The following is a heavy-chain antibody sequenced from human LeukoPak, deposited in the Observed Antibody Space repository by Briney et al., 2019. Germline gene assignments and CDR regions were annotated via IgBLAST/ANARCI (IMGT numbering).Heavy chain of an antibody. CDR2: IDPDGNT. CDR1: GFTLSNSW. V-gene: IGHV3-74*01. Sequence: GGSLRLSCAASGFTLSNSWMHWVRQAPGKGLVWVSRIDPDGNTDYADSVKGRLTISRDNAKNTLYLLMNSLRAEDTAVYRCARDVRGPHDFWGQGTLVTVSS. J-gene: IGHJ4*02. D-gene: IGHD2/OR15-2a*01. CDR3: ARDVRGPHDF.